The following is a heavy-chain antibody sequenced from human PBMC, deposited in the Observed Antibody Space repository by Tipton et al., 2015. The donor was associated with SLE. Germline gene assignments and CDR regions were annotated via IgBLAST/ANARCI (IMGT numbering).Heavy chain of an antibody. V-gene: IGHV4-34*01. J-gene: IGHJ3*02. D-gene: IGHD2-15*01. CDR2: INHSGST. CDR3: ARGLGVVVAVAFDI. CDR1: GGSFSGYY. Sequence: TLSLTCAVYGGSFSGYYWSWIRQFPGKGLEWIGEINHSGSTNYNPSLKSRVTISLDTSKNQFSLKLSSVTAADTAVYYCARGLGVVVAVAFDIWGLGTMVTVSS.